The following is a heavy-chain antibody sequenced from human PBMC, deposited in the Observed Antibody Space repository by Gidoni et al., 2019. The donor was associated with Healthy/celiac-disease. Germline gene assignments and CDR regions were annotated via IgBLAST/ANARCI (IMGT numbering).Heavy chain of an antibody. CDR1: GFTFSGSA. D-gene: IGHD4-17*01. CDR2: IRSKANSYAT. V-gene: IGHV3-73*02. CDR3: TGTTVTTTGY. J-gene: IGHJ4*02. Sequence: EVQLVESGGGLVQPGGSLKLSCAASGFTFSGSAMHWVHQASGKGLEWVGRIRSKANSYATAYAASVKGRFTISRDDSKNTAYLQMNSLKTEDTAVYYCTGTTVTTTGYWGQGTLVTVSS.